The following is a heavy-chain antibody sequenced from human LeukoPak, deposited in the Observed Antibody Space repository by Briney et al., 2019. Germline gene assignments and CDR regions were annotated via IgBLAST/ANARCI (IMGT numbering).Heavy chain of an antibody. CDR2: INPSDGST. V-gene: IGHV1-46*01. CDR1: GYTFTNYY. J-gene: IGHJ4*02. CDR3: AREPGHSSCYFDY. Sequence: GASVTVSCKASGYTFTNYYIHWVGQAPGQGLEWMGIINPSDGSTNKAQKFQGRVTMTRDTSTNTVYMELSSLRSEDTAVYYCAREPGHSSCYFDYWGQGTLVTVSS. D-gene: IGHD3-9*01.